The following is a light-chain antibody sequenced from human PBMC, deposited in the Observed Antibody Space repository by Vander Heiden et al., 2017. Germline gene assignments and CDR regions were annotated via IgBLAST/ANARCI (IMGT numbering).Light chain of an antibody. J-gene: IGKJ4*01. Sequence: VLTSPPGTLSLSPGERATLSCRASQSVSSSYLAWYQQKPGQAPRLLIYGASRRATGIPDRFSGSGSGTDFTLTISRLEPEDFAVYYCQQYGSSPLTFGGGTKVEIK. CDR1: QSVSSSY. CDR3: QQYGSSPLT. V-gene: IGKV3-20*01. CDR2: GAS.